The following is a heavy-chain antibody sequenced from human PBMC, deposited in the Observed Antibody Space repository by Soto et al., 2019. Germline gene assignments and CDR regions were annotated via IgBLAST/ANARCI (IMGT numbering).Heavy chain of an antibody. Sequence: PSETLSLTCSVSRGSISSYYWSWVRQPPGKGLEWIGFIHRTGSTKYNPSLESRVTISVDTSQNQLSLRLSSVTAADTAVYFCARAPVGLDTISYFDYWGQGKLVTVSS. CDR1: RGSISSYY. CDR3: ARAPVGLDTISYFDY. D-gene: IGHD3-3*01. J-gene: IGHJ4*02. CDR2: IHRTGST. V-gene: IGHV4-59*01.